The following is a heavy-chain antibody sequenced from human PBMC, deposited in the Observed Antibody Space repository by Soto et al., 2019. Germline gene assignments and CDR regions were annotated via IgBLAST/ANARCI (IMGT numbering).Heavy chain of an antibody. Sequence: SGPTLVNPTQTLTLTCTFSGFSLRTSGVGVAWIRQPPGKALEWLAVIYWDDDKRHSPSLKSRLTITKDTSKNQVVLTMTNMYTVDTATYYCAHIIQFYYDSTGFGPFDVWGQGTMVTVSS. V-gene: IGHV2-5*02. J-gene: IGHJ3*01. D-gene: IGHD3-22*01. CDR1: GFSLRTSGVG. CDR2: IYWDDDK. CDR3: AHIIQFYYDSTGFGPFDV.